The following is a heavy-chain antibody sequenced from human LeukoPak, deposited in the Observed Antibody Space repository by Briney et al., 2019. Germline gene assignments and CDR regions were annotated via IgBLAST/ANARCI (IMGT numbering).Heavy chain of an antibody. Sequence: SETLSLTCAVYGGSFSGYYWSWIRQPPGKGLEWIGEINHSGSTNYNPSLQRRVTISVETSKNQFSLELSSVTAADTAVYYCARRPRNFRTTGTTREWFDPWGQGTLVTVSS. D-gene: IGHD1-1*01. CDR3: ARRPRNFRTTGTTREWFDP. J-gene: IGHJ5*02. V-gene: IGHV4-34*01. CDR1: GGSFSGYY. CDR2: INHSGST.